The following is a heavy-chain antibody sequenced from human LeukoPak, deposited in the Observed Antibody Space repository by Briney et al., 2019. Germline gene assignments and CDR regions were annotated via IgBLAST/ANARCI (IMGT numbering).Heavy chain of an antibody. CDR2: INSDGSST. V-gene: IGHV3-74*01. Sequence: PGGSLRLSCAASGFTFSSYWMHWVRQAPGKGLVWVSRINSDGSSTNYADSVKGRFTISRDNAKNTLYLQMNSLRAEDTAVYYCARWLSGAAGIFYSFWGQGTLVTVSS. J-gene: IGHJ4*02. CDR1: GFTFSSYW. CDR3: ARWLSGAAGIFYSF. D-gene: IGHD6-13*01.